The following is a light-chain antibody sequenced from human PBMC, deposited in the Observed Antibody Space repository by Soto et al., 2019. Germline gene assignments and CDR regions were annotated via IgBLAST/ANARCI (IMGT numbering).Light chain of an antibody. CDR2: GAS. CDR1: SSVGTF. CDR3: QLYNRNTWR. V-gene: IGKV1-5*02. Sequence: IPMTQYPSTIYESXGGRVTILCRPSSSVGTFWAWYQQTPGKAPKLXXYGASNLERGGPSRFSGSGSVTEFTRTTTTLQPDDFATYFCQLYNRNTWRFGPGTKVDI. J-gene: IGKJ1*01.